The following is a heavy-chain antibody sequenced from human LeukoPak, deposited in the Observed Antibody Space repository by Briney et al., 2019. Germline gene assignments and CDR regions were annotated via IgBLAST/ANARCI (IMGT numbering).Heavy chain of an antibody. CDR2: INPNSGGT. Sequence: ASVNVSCKASGYTFTGYFMHWVRQAPGQGLEGMGWINPNSGGTNYAQKFQGRVTITRDTSISTAYMELSRLRSDDTAVYYCAISRQLVDLDYWGQGTLVTVSS. CDR3: AISRQLVDLDY. D-gene: IGHD6-6*01. CDR1: GYTFTGYF. V-gene: IGHV1-2*02. J-gene: IGHJ4*02.